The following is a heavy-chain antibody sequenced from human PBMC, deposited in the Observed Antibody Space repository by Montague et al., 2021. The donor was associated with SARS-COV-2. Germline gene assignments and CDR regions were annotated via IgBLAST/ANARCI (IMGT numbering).Heavy chain of an antibody. CDR3: ARGGGQLGVRTSYYYIDV. V-gene: IGHV4-34*01. Sequence: SETLSLTCAVYGGSFSGYYWSWIRQPPRTGLEWIGEINHSGSANYNPSLKSRVSISIDTSKNQFSLKLSSVTAADTAVYYCARGGGQLGVRTSYYYIDVWGKGTTVTVSS. D-gene: IGHD6-6*01. CDR2: INHSGSA. CDR1: GGSFSGYY. J-gene: IGHJ6*03.